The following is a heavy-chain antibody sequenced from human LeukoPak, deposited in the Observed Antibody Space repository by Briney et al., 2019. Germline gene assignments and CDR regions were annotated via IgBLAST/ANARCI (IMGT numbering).Heavy chain of an antibody. CDR1: GFTFSRYV. V-gene: IGHV3-20*04. J-gene: IGHJ6*03. D-gene: IGHD5/OR15-5a*01. Sequence: GGSLRLSCAASGFTFSRYVMTWVRQTPGKRLEWVSGTRDGGRTGYADSVKGRFTISRDNAKNSLYLQMNSLRAEDTAVYYCARVYASYYYYMDVWGKGTTVTISS. CDR3: ARVYASYYYYMDV. CDR2: TRDGGRT.